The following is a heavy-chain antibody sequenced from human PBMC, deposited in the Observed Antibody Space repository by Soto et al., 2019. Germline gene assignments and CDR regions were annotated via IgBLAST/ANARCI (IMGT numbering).Heavy chain of an antibody. Sequence: GGSLRLSCAASGFTFSSYAMHWVRQAPGKGLEWVTVISYDGSNKYYADSVKGRFTISRDNSKNTLYLQMNSLRAEDTAVYYCAKSSGWDSSRAYYYYGMDVWGQGTTVTVSS. CDR2: ISYDGSNK. V-gene: IGHV3-30-3*01. CDR1: GFTFSSYA. CDR3: AKSSGWDSSRAYYYYGMDV. J-gene: IGHJ6*02. D-gene: IGHD6-19*01.